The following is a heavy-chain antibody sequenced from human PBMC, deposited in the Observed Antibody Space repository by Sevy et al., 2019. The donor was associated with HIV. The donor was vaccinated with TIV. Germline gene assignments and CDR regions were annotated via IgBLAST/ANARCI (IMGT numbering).Heavy chain of an antibody. V-gene: IGHV3-11*04. D-gene: IGHD6-19*01. CDR2: ISSSGSTI. CDR1: GFTFSDYY. J-gene: IGHJ4*02. Sequence: GGSLRLSCAASGFTFSDYYMSWIRQAPGKGLEWVSYISSSGSTIYYADSVKGRFTISRDNAKNSLYLQMNSLRAEDTAAYYCARASKPDSSGWGIIFDYWGQGTLVTVSS. CDR3: ARASKPDSSGWGIIFDY.